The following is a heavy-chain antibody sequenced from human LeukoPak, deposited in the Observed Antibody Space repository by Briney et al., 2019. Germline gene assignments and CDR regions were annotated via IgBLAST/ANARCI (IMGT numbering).Heavy chain of an antibody. CDR3: ARDLVTWFGGFYYYYYGMDV. J-gene: IGHJ6*02. V-gene: IGHV4-39*07. CDR2: IYYSGST. D-gene: IGHD3-10*01. Sequence: SETLSLTCTVSGGSISSSSYYWGWIRQPPGKGLEWIGSIYYSGSTYYNPSLKSRVTISVDTSKNQFSLKLSSVTAADTAVYYCARDLVTWFGGFYYYYYGMDVWGQGTTVTVSS. CDR1: GGSISSSSYY.